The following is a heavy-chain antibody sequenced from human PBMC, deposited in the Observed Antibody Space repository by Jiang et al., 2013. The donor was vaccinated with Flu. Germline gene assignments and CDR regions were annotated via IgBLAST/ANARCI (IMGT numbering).Heavy chain of an antibody. V-gene: IGHV1-3*01. D-gene: IGHD3-22*01. CDR2: INAGNGNT. Sequence: GAEVKKPGASVKVSCKASGYTFTSYAMHWVRQAPGQRLEWMGWINAGNGNTKYSQKFQGRVTITRDTSASTAYMELSSLRSEDTAVYYCARAYFLDSSVNWFDPWGQGTLVTVSS. J-gene: IGHJ5*02. CDR3: ARAYFLDSSVNWFDP. CDR1: GYTFTSYA.